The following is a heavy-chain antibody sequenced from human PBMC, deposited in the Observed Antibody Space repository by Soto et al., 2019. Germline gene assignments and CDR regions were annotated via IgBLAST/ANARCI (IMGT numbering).Heavy chain of an antibody. J-gene: IGHJ4*01. D-gene: IGHD6-6*01. CDR3: ARAASYASSYSFDY. V-gene: IGHV4-61*01. CDR1: GGSVSSGSYY. Sequence: PSETLSLTCTVSGGSVSSGSYYWSWIRQPPGKGLEWIGFIYYSGSTSYSPSLKSRVTISLDTSRNQFSLKLSSVTAADTAVYYCARAASYASSYSFDYCGHGTLVTVSS. CDR2: IYYSGST.